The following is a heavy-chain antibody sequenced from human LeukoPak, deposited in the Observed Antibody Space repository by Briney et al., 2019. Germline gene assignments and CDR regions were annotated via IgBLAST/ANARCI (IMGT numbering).Heavy chain of an antibody. J-gene: IGHJ3*02. V-gene: IGHV1-2*02. CDR2: INPNGGGT. D-gene: IGHD3-22*01. CDR1: GYTFTGYY. Sequence: GASVKVSCKASGYTFTGYYLHWVRQAPGQGLEWMGWINPNGGGTNYEQKFQGRVTMTRDTSISTAYTELSRLRSDDTAVYYCARVVISSDAFDIWGRGTMVTVSS. CDR3: ARVVISSDAFDI.